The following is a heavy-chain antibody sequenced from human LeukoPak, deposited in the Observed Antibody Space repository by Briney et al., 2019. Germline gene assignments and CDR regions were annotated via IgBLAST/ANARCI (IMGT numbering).Heavy chain of an antibody. Sequence: PGGSLRLSCAASGFTFSDYYMSWIRQAPGKGLEWVSYISSSGSTIYYADSVKGRFTISRDNAKNSLYLQMNSLRAEDTAVYYCARDLRGVVPAASYYYYYYMDVWGKGTTVTVSS. J-gene: IGHJ6*03. CDR1: GFTFSDYY. CDR3: ARDLRGVVPAASYYYYYYMDV. D-gene: IGHD2-2*01. CDR2: ISSSGSTI. V-gene: IGHV3-11*04.